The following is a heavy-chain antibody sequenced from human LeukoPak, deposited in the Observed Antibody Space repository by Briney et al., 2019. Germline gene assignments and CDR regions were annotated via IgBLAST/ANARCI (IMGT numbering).Heavy chain of an antibody. D-gene: IGHD2-2*01. CDR1: GGSISSGDYY. V-gene: IGHV4-30-4*08. CDR3: ASTNCSSAGCYGANWFDP. CDR2: IYYSGNT. Sequence: SQTLSLTCTVSGGSISSGDYYWSWIRQPPGKGLEWIGYIYYSGNTFHYNPSLKSRVNISVDTSKNQFSLRLSSVTAVDTAVYHCASTNCSSAGCYGANWFDPWGQGTLVTVSS. J-gene: IGHJ5*02.